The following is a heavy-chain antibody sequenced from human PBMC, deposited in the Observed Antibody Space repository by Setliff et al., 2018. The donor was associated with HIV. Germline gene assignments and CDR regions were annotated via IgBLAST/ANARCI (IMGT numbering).Heavy chain of an antibody. D-gene: IGHD3-22*01. CDR3: ARQPHDFDSSGYYGDAFDI. CDR1: GGSFSSYY. CDR2: INHSGST. V-gene: IGHV4-34*01. Sequence: SETLSLTCAVYGGSFSSYYWSWIRQPPGKGLEWIGEINHSGSTNYNPSLKSRVTISVDTSKNQFSLKLRSVTAADRAVYYCARQPHDFDSSGYYGDAFDIWGQGTMVTVSS. J-gene: IGHJ3*02.